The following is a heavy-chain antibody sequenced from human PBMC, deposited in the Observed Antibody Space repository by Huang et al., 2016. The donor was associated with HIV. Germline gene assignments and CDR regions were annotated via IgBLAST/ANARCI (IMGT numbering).Heavy chain of an antibody. Sequence: QEQLVQSGAEVKKPGGSVTVSCTASGYTFSFYDIHWAGPVTGQGLEWMVLINPKSGKSGYEQTFQGRVTMTTNTAVTTAYLELRGLTSGDTAVYYCARGPALRYFTRGWNPGLDSGWRAGFDPWGQGTLVTVAS. CDR1: GYTFSFYD. D-gene: IGHD3-9*01. V-gene: IGHV1-8*01. J-gene: IGHJ5*02. CDR3: ARGPALRYFTRGWNPGLDSGWRAGFDP. CDR2: INPKSGKS.